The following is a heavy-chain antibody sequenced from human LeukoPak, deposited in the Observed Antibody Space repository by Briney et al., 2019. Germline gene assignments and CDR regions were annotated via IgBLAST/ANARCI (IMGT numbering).Heavy chain of an antibody. Sequence: ASVKVSCKASGYTFTSYGISWVRQAPGQGLEWMGWINPNSGGTNYAQKFQGRVTMTRDTSISTAYMELCRLRSDDTAVYYCAREGGGYSYGLRGNDAFDIWGQGTMVTVSS. D-gene: IGHD5-18*01. J-gene: IGHJ3*02. V-gene: IGHV1-2*02. CDR3: AREGGGYSYGLRGNDAFDI. CDR2: INPNSGGT. CDR1: GYTFTSYG.